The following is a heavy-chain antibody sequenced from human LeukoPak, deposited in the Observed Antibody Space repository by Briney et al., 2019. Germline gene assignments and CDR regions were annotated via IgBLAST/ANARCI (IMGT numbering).Heavy chain of an antibody. V-gene: IGHV7-4-1*02. CDR2: INANTGIP. J-gene: IGHJ5*02. D-gene: IGHD3-10*01. Sequence: ASVKVSCKASGYTFTAYTVHWVRQAPGQGLEWMGWINANTGIPTYVQAFTGRFVFSLDTSVSTAYLQISGLKAEDTAVYYCARDSRITMVREAKTNWFDPWGQGTLVTVSS. CDR3: ARDSRITMVREAKTNWFDP. CDR1: GYTFTAYT.